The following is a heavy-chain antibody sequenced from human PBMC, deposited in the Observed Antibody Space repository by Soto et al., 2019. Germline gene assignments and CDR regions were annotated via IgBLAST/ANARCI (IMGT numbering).Heavy chain of an antibody. V-gene: IGHV3-23*01. Sequence: GGSLRLSCAASGFTFSSYGMSWVRQAPGKGLEWVSVISGSGSSTYYANSVKGRFTISRDNPQNTVYLQMNSLRAEDTATYYCVKDRSELDDSGNYYVKLDYWGQGTLVTVSS. J-gene: IGHJ4*02. CDR2: ISGSGSST. D-gene: IGHD3-22*01. CDR1: GFTFSSYG. CDR3: VKDRSELDDSGNYYVKLDY.